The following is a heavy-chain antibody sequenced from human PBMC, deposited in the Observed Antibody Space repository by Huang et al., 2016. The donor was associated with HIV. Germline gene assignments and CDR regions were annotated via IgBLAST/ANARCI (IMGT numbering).Heavy chain of an antibody. V-gene: IGHV4-39*01. J-gene: IGHJ4*02. CDR2: IYYSGST. D-gene: IGHD2-15*01. CDR3: RGDIVVVIAATRYYFDY. CDR1: GGSISSSSYY. Sequence: QLQLQESGPGLVKPSETLSLTCTVSGGSISSSSYYWGWIRQPPGKGVEWIGSIYYSGSTYYNPSLKRRVTISVDTSKNQFSLKLSSVTAADTAVYYCRGDIVVVIAATRYYFDYWGQGTLVTVSS.